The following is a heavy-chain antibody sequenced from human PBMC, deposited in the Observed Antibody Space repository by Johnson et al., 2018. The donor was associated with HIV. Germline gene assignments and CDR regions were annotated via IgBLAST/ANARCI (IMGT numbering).Heavy chain of an antibody. D-gene: IGHD3-3*01. CDR2: IYSGGST. Sequence: EVQLVESGGGLVQPGGSLRLSCAASGFTVSSNYMSWVRQAPGKGLEWVSVIYSGGSTYYADSVKGRFTISRDNSKNTLYLQINSLRAEDTAVYYCAKEYYNFWSGPDAFDIWGQGIMVTVSS. CDR3: AKEYYNFWSGPDAFDI. V-gene: IGHV3-66*01. CDR1: GFTVSSNY. J-gene: IGHJ3*02.